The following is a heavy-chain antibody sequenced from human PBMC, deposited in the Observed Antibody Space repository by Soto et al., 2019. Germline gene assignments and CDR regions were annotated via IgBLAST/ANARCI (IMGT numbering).Heavy chain of an antibody. CDR3: ARDLEILLFGAPVYYFVY. CDR2: INSDGSST. V-gene: IGHV3-74*01. J-gene: IGHJ4*02. CDR1: GFTFSSYW. Sequence: EVQLVESGGGLVQPGGSLRLSCAASGFTFSSYWMHWVRQAPGKGLVWVSRINSDGSSTSYADSVKGRFTISRDNAKNTLYRQINSLRAEDTAVYYCARDLEILLFGAPVYYFVYWGQGTLVTASS. D-gene: IGHD3-10*01.